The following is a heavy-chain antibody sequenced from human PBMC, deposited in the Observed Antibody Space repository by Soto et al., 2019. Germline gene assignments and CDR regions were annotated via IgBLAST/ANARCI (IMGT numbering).Heavy chain of an antibody. Sequence: PGGSLRLSCAASGFTFSSYSMNWVRQAPGKGLEWVSSISSSSSYIYYAGSVKGRFTISRDNAKNSLYLQMNSLRAEDTAVYYCARDPPQYNWKPDYRGPGTLLTVS. CDR3: ARDPPQYNWKPDY. V-gene: IGHV3-21*01. CDR2: ISSSSSYI. J-gene: IGHJ4*02. CDR1: GFTFSSYS. D-gene: IGHD1-20*01.